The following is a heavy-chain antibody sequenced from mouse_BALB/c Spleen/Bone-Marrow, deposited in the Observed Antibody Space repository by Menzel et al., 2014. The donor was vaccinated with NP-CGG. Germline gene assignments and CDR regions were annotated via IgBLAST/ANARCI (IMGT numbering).Heavy chain of an antibody. CDR1: GFSLTGYG. CDR3: ARDSFLITRALDY. Sequence: VHLVESGPGLVAPSQSLSITCTVSGFSLTGYGVSWVRQPPGKGLEWLGIIWGDGSTDYNSALKSRLSISKDNSKSQVFLKMNSLQTDDTARYYCARDSFLITRALDYWGQGTSVTVSS. V-gene: IGHV2-6-7*01. CDR2: IWGDGST. J-gene: IGHJ4*01. D-gene: IGHD2-4*01.